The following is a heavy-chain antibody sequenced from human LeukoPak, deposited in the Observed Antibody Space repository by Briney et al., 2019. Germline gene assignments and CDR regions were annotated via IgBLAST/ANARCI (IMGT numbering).Heavy chain of an antibody. CDR2: IKRKGDDGTI. CDR3: TAGAGRSDFDY. V-gene: IGHV3-15*01. CDR1: GFTFSNSG. J-gene: IGHJ4*02. D-gene: IGHD6-19*01. Sequence: PGGSLRLSCAASGFTFSNSGMSWVREAPGRGVEGGGRIKRKGDDGTIDYAAPVKGRLSISRDDSKNTLYQQMNSLKSEDTAVYYCTAGAGRSDFDYWGQGTLVTVSS.